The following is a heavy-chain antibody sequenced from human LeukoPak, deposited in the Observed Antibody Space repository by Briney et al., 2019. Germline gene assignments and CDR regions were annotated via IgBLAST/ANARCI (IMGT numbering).Heavy chain of an antibody. J-gene: IGHJ3*02. Sequence: ASVKVSCKASGYTFTSYYMHWVRQAPGQGLEWMGIINPSGGSTSYAQKFQGRVTMTRDTSISTAYMELSRLRSDDTAVYYCARDGIAAASDAFDIWGQGTMVTVSS. CDR1: GYTFTSYY. D-gene: IGHD6-13*01. CDR3: ARDGIAAASDAFDI. V-gene: IGHV1-46*01. CDR2: INPSGGST.